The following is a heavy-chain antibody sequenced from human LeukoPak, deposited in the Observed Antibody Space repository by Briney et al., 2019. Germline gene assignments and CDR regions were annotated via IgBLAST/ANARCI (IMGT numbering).Heavy chain of an antibody. D-gene: IGHD1-26*01. Sequence: PGRSLRLSCAASGFTFSSYGMYWVRQAPGRGLGGVAVIWYDGSNKYYGDSVRGRFTISRDNSKNMLYLEMNSLRGEDTAVYYCARSVGATTDWFDPWGQGTQVIVSS. CDR3: ARSVGATTDWFDP. CDR2: IWYDGSNK. CDR1: GFTFSSYG. J-gene: IGHJ5*02. V-gene: IGHV3-33*01.